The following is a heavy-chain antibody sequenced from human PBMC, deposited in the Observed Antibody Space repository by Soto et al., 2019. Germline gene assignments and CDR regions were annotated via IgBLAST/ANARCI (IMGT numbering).Heavy chain of an antibody. CDR2: ITATEGLT. J-gene: IGHJ1*01. CDR3: ATVPFRYFASGSEYFQH. Sequence: VGSLRLSCAASGFTFTRHAMAWVRQAPGKGLQWVATITATEGLTYYADSVKGRFTISRDNSRNTLSLQIDRLRAEDTALYYCATVPFRYFASGSEYFQHWGQGTLVTVSS. D-gene: IGHD3-10*01. CDR1: GFTFTRHA. V-gene: IGHV3-23*01.